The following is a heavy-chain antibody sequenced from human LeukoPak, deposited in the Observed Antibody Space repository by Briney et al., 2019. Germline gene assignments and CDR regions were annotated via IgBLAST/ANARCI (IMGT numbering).Heavy chain of an antibody. V-gene: IGHV3-21*01. CDR1: GFSFSSFA. CDR2: ISSSSSYI. D-gene: IGHD5/OR15-5a*01. Sequence: GGSLRLSCAASGFSFSSFAMIWVRQAPGKGLEWVSSISSSSSYIYYADSVKGRFTISRDNAKNSLYLQMNSLRAEDTAMYYCARDSTLSYLDYWGQGTLVTVSS. J-gene: IGHJ4*02. CDR3: ARDSTLSYLDY.